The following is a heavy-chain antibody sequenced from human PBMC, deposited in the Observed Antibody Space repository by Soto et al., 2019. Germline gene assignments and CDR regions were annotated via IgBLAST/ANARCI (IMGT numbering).Heavy chain of an antibody. J-gene: IGHJ6*01. D-gene: IGHD1-26*01. Sequence: QVQLVESGGGVVQPGRSLRLSCAASGFRFSSYGMHWVRQAPGKGLEWVAVISYDGSNKYYADSVKGRFTISRDNSKNTLYLQMNSLRAEDTAVYYCAKDLAGVTNYYAMDVW. CDR1: GFRFSSYG. V-gene: IGHV3-30*18. CDR2: ISYDGSNK. CDR3: AKDLAGVTNYYAMDV.